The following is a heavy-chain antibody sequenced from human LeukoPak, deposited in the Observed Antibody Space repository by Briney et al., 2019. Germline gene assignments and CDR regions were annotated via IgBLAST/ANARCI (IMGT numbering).Heavy chain of an antibody. CDR1: GFTFTRYW. CDR3: ARAARYGDYNYDYYYYMDV. Sequence: GGSLRLSCAASGFTFTRYWMSWVRQAPGKGLEWVANIKDDGNEKYYAASVRGRFTISRDNTKNSPYLQVNSLRADDTGLYYCARAARYGDYNYDYYYYMDVWGKGTTVTVSS. D-gene: IGHD4-17*01. CDR2: IKDDGNEK. V-gene: IGHV3-7*01. J-gene: IGHJ6*03.